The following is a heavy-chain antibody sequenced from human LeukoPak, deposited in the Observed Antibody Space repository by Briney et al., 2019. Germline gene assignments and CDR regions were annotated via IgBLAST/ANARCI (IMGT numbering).Heavy chain of an antibody. J-gene: IGHJ4*02. D-gene: IGHD6-19*01. V-gene: IGHV3-7*01. CDR2: IKQDGSEK. CDR3: ARASIAVAGTSYYFDY. Sequence: GGSPRLSCAASGFTFSSYWMSWVRQAPGKGLEWVASIKQDGSEKYYVDSVKGRFTISRDNAKNSLYLQMNSLRAEDTAVYYCARASIAVAGTSYYFDYWGQGTLVTVSS. CDR1: GFTFSSYW.